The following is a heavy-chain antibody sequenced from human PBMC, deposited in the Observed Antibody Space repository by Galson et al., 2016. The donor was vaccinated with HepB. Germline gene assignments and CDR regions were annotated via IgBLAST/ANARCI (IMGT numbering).Heavy chain of an antibody. CDR3: ARVQYRHLKLYYFDS. J-gene: IGHJ4*02. V-gene: IGHV4-59*13. D-gene: IGHD5-24*01. Sequence: ETPSLTFTVSGASLSSYSLRWIRQPPGKGLEWFASMSYSGGPHSNTSLKRRVTISVDTSKNQFSLKLGSVTAADTAVYYCARVQYRHLKLYYFDSWDQGTLVTVSS. CDR2: MSYSGGP. CDR1: GASLSSYS.